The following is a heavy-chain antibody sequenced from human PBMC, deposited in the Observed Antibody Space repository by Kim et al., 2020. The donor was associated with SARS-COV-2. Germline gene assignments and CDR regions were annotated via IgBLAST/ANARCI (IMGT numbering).Heavy chain of an antibody. Sequence: GNVDTTYPKKFQGGVTITRDTSASTAYMDLSSLRSEDMAVYYCARELRSGYWGQGTLVTVSS. J-gene: IGHJ4*02. D-gene: IGHD3-10*01. CDR2: GNVDT. V-gene: IGHV1-3*01. CDR3: ARELRSGY.